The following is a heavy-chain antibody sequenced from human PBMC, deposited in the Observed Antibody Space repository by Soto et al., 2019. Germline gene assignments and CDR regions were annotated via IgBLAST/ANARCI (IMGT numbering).Heavy chain of an antibody. V-gene: IGHV3-23*01. J-gene: IGHJ2*01. CDR1: GFTFDDYG. CDR2: ISGSGGST. Sequence: GGSLRLSCASSGFTFDDYGMNLVRQAPGKGLEWVSVISGSGGSTYYADAVKGRFTISRDNSKNTLYLQMNSLRAEDTAVYYCAKRTVGWYFDLWGRGTLVTVSS. CDR3: AKRTVGWYFDL. D-gene: IGHD4-17*01.